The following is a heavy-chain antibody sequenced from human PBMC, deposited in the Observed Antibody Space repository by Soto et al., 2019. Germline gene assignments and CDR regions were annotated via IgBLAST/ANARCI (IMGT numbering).Heavy chain of an antibody. CDR3: AEGGFYDGFDY. V-gene: IGHV3-23*01. CDR1: GFTFNNFP. J-gene: IGHJ4*02. Sequence: GGSLRLSCAASGFTFNNFPMSWVRQAPGKGLEWVSSITKNSDRTYYAASVKGRFTISRDNSKNTLFLKMNSLRAEDTAVYYCAEGGFYDGFDYWGQGTLVTVSS. D-gene: IGHD5-12*01. CDR2: ITKNSDRT.